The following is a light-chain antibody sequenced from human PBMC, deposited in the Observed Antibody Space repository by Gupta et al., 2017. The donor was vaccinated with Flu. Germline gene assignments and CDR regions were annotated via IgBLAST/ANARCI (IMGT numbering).Light chain of an antibody. Sequence: AIQLTQSPSSLSASVGDRVTITCRASQGIRTDLGWYQHKPGRAPKLLIYAASTLQSGVPSRFSGSGSGTDFTLTISSLQPEDFATYYCLQDYNYPPTFGQGTKVEIK. CDR2: AAS. CDR1: QGIRTD. CDR3: LQDYNYPPT. V-gene: IGKV1-6*01. J-gene: IGKJ1*01.